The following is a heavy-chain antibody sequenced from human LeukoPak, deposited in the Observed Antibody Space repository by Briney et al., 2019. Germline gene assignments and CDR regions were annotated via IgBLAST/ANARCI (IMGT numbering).Heavy chain of an antibody. Sequence: GRSLKLSCAASGFTFSSYGMHWVRQAPGKGLEWVAVIWYDGSNKYYADSVKGRFTTSRDNSKNTLYLQMNSLRAEDTAVYYCARDRSSGWYVGGFQHWGQGTLVTVSS. CDR2: IWYDGSNK. CDR3: ARDRSSGWYVGGFQH. J-gene: IGHJ1*01. CDR1: GFTFSSYG. V-gene: IGHV3-33*01. D-gene: IGHD6-19*01.